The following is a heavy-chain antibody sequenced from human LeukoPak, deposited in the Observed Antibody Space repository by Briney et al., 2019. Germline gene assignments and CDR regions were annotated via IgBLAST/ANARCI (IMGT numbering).Heavy chain of an antibody. CDR1: GYTFTGYY. CDR3: ARAQWLVNNWFDP. J-gene: IGHJ5*02. V-gene: IGHV1-2*02. Sequence: ASVKVSCKASGYTFTGYYMHWVRQAPGQGLEWMGWINPNSGGTNYAQKFQGRVTMTRDTSISTAYMELSRLRSDDTAVYYCARAQWLVNNWFDPWGQGTLVTVSS. CDR2: INPNSGGT. D-gene: IGHD6-19*01.